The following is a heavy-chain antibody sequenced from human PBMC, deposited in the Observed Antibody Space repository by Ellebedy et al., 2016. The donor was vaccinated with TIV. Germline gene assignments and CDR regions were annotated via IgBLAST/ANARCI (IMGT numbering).Heavy chain of an antibody. CDR1: GGSLGGYY. CDR3: AKEIRHDRADSWFDP. Sequence: MPSETLSLTCTVSGGSLGGYYWSWIRQSAEKGLEWIGRIYIYGNTDYHPSFRSRVTMSVEASKNQFPLKMTSVTAAYTALYFCAKEIRHDRADSWFDPWGQGTLVIVSS. V-gene: IGHV4-4*07. CDR2: IYIYGNT. J-gene: IGHJ5*02. D-gene: IGHD1-1*01.